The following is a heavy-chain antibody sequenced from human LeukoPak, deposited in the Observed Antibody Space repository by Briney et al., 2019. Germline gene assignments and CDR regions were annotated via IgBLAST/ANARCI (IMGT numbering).Heavy chain of an antibody. CDR3: ARGGYYYDSSGEYFQH. V-gene: IGHV1-8*03. D-gene: IGHD3-22*01. Sequence: GESLKISCKASGYTFTGYYMHWVRQAPGQGLEWMGWMNPNSGNTDCAQKFQGRVTLTRNTSISTAYMELSSLRSEDTAVYYCARGGYYYDSSGEYFQHWGQGTLVTVSS. CDR2: MNPNSGNT. J-gene: IGHJ1*01. CDR1: GYTFTGYY.